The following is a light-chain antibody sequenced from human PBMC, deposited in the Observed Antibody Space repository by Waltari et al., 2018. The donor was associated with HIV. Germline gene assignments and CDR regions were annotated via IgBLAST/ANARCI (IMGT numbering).Light chain of an antibody. CDR3: QQYGSSPLT. CDR1: QSVSSSY. J-gene: IGKJ4*01. V-gene: IGKV3-20*01. Sequence: IVFTQSSGPLSLSSGERANLLFRASQSVSSSYLAWYQQKPGQAPRLLIYGASSRATGIPDRFSGSGSGTDFTLTISRLEPEDFAVYYCQQYGSSPLTFGGGTKVEIK. CDR2: GAS.